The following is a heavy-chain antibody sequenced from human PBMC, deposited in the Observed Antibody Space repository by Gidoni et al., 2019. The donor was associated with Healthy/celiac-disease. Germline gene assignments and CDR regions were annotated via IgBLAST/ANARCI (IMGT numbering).Heavy chain of an antibody. Sequence: EVQLVESGGGLVKPGGSLRLSCPAYGFTFSSHIRNWVRQAPGKGLEWVSSISSSSSYIYYADSVKGRFTISRDNAKNSLYLQMNSLRAEDTAVYYCAREIRGYCSSTSCYASDYWGQGTLVTVSS. CDR1: GFTFSSHI. CDR3: AREIRGYCSSTSCYASDY. J-gene: IGHJ4*02. D-gene: IGHD2-2*01. CDR2: ISSSSSYI. V-gene: IGHV3-21*01.